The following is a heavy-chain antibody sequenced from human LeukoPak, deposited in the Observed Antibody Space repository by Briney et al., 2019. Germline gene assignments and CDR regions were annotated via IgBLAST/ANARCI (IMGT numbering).Heavy chain of an antibody. CDR3: AREARATPDF. CDR1: GFRFSGHY. Sequence: GGSLRLSCAASGFRFSGHYMSWIRQAPGKGLEWISYITNSGDFVNYADSVKGRFTISRDNAKNSLYLQMNSLRAEDAAVYYCAREARATPDFWGQGTVVTVSS. CDR2: ITNSGDFV. D-gene: IGHD1-26*01. V-gene: IGHV3-11*01. J-gene: IGHJ4*02.